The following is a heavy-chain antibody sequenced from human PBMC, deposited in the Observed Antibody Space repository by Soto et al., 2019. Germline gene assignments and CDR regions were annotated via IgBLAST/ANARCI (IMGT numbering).Heavy chain of an antibody. V-gene: IGHV4-31*03. CDR1: GGSITRGGYY. J-gene: IGHJ5*02. Sequence: QVQLQESGPGLVKPSETLSLTCTVSGGSITRGGYYWSWIRQHPGKGLEWIGYIYNSGTTYYNPCLNSRLPISVDTSKNPSSLKLTSVTAADTAVYYCARDPAPWGQGTLVTVSS. CDR3: ARDPAP. CDR2: IYNSGTT.